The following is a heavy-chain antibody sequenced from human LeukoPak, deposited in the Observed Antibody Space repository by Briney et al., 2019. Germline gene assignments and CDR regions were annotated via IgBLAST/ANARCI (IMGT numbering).Heavy chain of an antibody. Sequence: PGGSLRLSCAASGFTFSSFGMHWVRQAPGKGLECVAVIWYDASNKYYVDSVKDRFTISRDNSKNTPYLQMNSLRDDDTAVYYCVRGVGVSRFNYLDPWGQGTLVIVSS. J-gene: IGHJ5*02. CDR1: GFTFSSFG. CDR3: VRGVGVSRFNYLDP. D-gene: IGHD1-7*01. CDR2: IWYDASNK. V-gene: IGHV3-33*01.